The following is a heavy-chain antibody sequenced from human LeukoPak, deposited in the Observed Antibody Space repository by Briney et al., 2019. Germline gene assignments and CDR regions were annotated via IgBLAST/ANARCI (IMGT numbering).Heavy chain of an antibody. CDR3: ARRITGTTSDSFDY. D-gene: IGHD1-20*01. CDR1: CASISSNSYY. CDR2: ISYTGST. J-gene: IGHJ4*02. Sequence: SETLSLTCSVSCASISSNSYYWGWIRQPPGKGLDWIGSISYTGSTYYNPSLKSRVTISVDKSKNQFSLKVSSVTAADTAVYYCARRITGTTSDSFDYWGQGTLVTVSS. V-gene: IGHV4-39*01.